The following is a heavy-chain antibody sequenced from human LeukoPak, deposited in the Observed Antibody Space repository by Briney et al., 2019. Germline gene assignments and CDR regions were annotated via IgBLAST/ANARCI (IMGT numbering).Heavy chain of an antibody. CDR1: GFTFSSYG. V-gene: IGHV3-30*18. Sequence: GRSLRLSCAASGFTFSSYGMHWVRQAPGKGLDWVAVISYDGSNKYYADSVKGRFTISRDNSKNTLSLQMNSLRVGDTAVYYCAKPVGYGSGSYHFDYWGQGTLVTVSS. D-gene: IGHD3-10*01. CDR3: AKPVGYGSGSYHFDY. CDR2: ISYDGSNK. J-gene: IGHJ4*02.